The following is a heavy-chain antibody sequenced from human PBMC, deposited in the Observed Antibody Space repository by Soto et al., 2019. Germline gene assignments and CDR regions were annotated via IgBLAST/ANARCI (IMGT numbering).Heavy chain of an antibody. V-gene: IGHV4-31*03. Sequence: SETLSLTCTVSGGSISSGGYYWRWIRQHPGKGLEWIGYIYYSGSTYYNPSLKSRVTISVDTSKNQFSLKLSSVTAADTAVYYCARDHGGSIDYWGQGTLVTVSS. CDR3: ARDHGGSIDY. CDR1: GGSISSGGYY. J-gene: IGHJ4*02. CDR2: IYYSGST.